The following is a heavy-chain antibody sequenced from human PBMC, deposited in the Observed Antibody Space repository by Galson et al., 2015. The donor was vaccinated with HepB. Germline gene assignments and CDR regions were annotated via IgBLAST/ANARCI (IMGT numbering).Heavy chain of an antibody. CDR2: IIPILGIA. V-gene: IGHV1-69*04. Sequence: SVKVSCKASGGTFSSHEVNWVRQAPGQGLEWMGRIIPILGIANYAQKFQGRVTITADKSTSTAYMELNSLRSEDTAVYYCAAGYCSGGSCYFHYWGQGTLVTVSS. CDR3: AAGYCSGGSCYFHY. CDR1: GGTFSSHE. D-gene: IGHD2-15*01. J-gene: IGHJ4*02.